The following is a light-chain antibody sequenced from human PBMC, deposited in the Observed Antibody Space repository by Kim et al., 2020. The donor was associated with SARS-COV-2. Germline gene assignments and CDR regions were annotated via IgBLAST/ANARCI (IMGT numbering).Light chain of an antibody. CDR2: DAS. CDR1: QSIRSY. Sequence: DFQMTQSPSSLSVSIGDRVTITCRASQSIRSYLNWYQQKSGKAPKLLIYDASTLQSGVPSRFSGSGSGTDFTLTISSLQPEDFATYYCLQSYSALLWTFGQGTKVDIK. V-gene: IGKV1-39*01. CDR3: LQSYSALLWT. J-gene: IGKJ1*01.